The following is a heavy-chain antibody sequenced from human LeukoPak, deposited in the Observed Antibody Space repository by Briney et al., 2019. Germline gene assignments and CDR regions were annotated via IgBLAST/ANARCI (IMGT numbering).Heavy chain of an antibody. CDR1: GFTFSSYA. CDR3: ARDAEVSSGRPYYFDY. J-gene: IGHJ4*02. V-gene: IGHV3-23*01. Sequence: PGGSLRLSCAASGFTFSSYAMSWVRQAPGKGLEWVSAISGSGGSTYYADSVKGRFTISRDNSKNTLYLQMNSLRAEDTAVYYCARDAEVSSGRPYYFDYWGQGTLVTVSS. D-gene: IGHD6-19*01. CDR2: ISGSGGST.